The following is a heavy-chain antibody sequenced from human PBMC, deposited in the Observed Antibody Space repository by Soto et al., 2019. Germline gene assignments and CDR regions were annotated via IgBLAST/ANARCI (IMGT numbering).Heavy chain of an antibody. CDR1: GFTFSSYG. D-gene: IGHD2-15*01. Sequence: QVQLVESGGGVVQPGRSLRLSCAASGFTFSSYGMHWVRQAPGKGLEWVAVIWYDGSNKYYADSVKGRFTISRDNSKNKLYLQMNSLRAEDTAVYYCARERCSGGSCYSDPPDYWGQGTLVTVSS. J-gene: IGHJ4*02. CDR2: IWYDGSNK. CDR3: ARERCSGGSCYSDPPDY. V-gene: IGHV3-33*01.